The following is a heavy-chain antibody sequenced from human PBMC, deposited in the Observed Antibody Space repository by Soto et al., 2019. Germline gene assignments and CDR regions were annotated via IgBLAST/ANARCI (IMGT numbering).Heavy chain of an antibody. D-gene: IGHD3-3*01. J-gene: IGHJ4*02. V-gene: IGHV4-31*03. CDR1: GGSISSGGYY. Sequence: QVQLQESGPGLVKPSQTLSLTCTVSGGSISSGGYYWSWIRQHPGKGLEWIGYIYYSGSTYYNPSLKSRVTISVDTSKNQFSLKLSSVTAADTAVYYCARFPNIPHDFWSGKTGFDYWGQGTLVTVSS. CDR2: IYYSGST. CDR3: ARFPNIPHDFWSGKTGFDY.